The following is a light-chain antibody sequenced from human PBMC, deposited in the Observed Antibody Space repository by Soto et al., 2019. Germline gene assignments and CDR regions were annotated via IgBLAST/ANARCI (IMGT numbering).Light chain of an antibody. V-gene: IGKV1-27*01. CDR3: QKYNSAPWT. J-gene: IGKJ1*01. CDR1: QGIRDY. Sequence: DIQMTQSPSSLSASVGDRVTITCRASQGIRDYLAWYQQKPGKVPKLLIYAASTLRSGVPSRFRGSGSGTDFTLTISSLQPEDVATYYCQKYNSAPWTFGQGTKVEIK. CDR2: AAS.